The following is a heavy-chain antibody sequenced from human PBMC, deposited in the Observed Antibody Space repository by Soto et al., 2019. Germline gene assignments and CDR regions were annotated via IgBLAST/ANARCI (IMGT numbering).Heavy chain of an antibody. V-gene: IGHV1-69*13. Sequence: SVKVSCKASGYTFTSYAMHWVRQAPGQRLEWMGGIIPIFGTANYAQKFQGRVTITADESTSTAYMELSSLRSEDTAAYYCARDGLTYYYDSSGYPNWFDPWGQGTLVTVS. CDR1: GYTFTSYA. CDR3: ARDGLTYYYDSSGYPNWFDP. CDR2: IIPIFGTA. D-gene: IGHD3-22*01. J-gene: IGHJ5*02.